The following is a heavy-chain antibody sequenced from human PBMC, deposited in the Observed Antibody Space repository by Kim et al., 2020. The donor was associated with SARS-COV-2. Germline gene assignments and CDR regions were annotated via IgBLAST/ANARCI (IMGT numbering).Heavy chain of an antibody. J-gene: IGHJ5*02. CDR3: ARDLSYYGSGSNWFDP. Sequence: SVKGVVTISTDNAKNTLYLQMNSLRAEDTAVYYCARDLSYYGSGSNWFDPWGQGTLVTVSS. D-gene: IGHD3-10*01. V-gene: IGHV3-21*01.